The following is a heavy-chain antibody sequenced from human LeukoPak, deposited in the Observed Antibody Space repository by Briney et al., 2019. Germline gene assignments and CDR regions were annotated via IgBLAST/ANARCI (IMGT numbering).Heavy chain of an antibody. CDR2: INERGDDT. Sequence: GGSLRLSCAASGFTFSSHAMGWVRQAPGKGLEWVSSINERGDDTYYADSVKGRFTISRDNSKNPLFLQMNSLRAEDTAVYYCVRGLVGIIHYAMDVWGQGTTVTVSS. J-gene: IGHJ6*02. CDR3: VRGLVGIIHYAMDV. D-gene: IGHD6-6*01. V-gene: IGHV3-23*01. CDR1: GFTFSSHA.